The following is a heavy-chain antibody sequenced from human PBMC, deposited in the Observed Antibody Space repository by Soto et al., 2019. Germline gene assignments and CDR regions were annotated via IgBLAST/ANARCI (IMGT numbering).Heavy chain of an antibody. V-gene: IGHV1-24*01. CDR3: ATKCSRKRCYQDWFDT. Sequence: ASVKVSCKVSGYTLTELSMHWVRQAPGKGLEWMGGFDPEDGETIYAQKFQGRVTMTEDTSTDTAYMELSSLRSEDTAVYYCATKCSRKRCYQDWFDTWGQGTLVTVSS. J-gene: IGHJ5*02. CDR1: GYTLTELS. CDR2: FDPEDGET. D-gene: IGHD2-2*01.